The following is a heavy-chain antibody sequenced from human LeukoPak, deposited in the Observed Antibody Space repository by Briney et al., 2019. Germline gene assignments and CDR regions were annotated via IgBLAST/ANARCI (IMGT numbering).Heavy chain of an antibody. D-gene: IGHD3-16*01. CDR1: GFTFTSYG. CDR3: ARDTKTTTMAGGNDY. Sequence: ASVKVSCKAVGFTFTSYGVSWVRQAPGQGLEWMGWISAYNGNTHFAQKLQDRVTLTTDPSTSTAYMELRSLTSDDTAVYFCARDTKTTTMAGGNDYWGQGTLVTVSS. CDR2: ISAYNGNT. J-gene: IGHJ4*02. V-gene: IGHV1-18*01.